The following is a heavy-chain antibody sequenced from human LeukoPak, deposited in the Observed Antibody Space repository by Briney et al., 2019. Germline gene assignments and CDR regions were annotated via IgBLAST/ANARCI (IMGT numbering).Heavy chain of an antibody. CDR3: ARHEEEDGYNAKTFDF. Sequence: SETLSLTCTVSGVSISSSNTFWGWIRQPPGKGLEWIGSMHYRGTTYYIPSLKSRVTISVDTSKTQFSLKLSSVTAADTAVYYCARHEEEDGYNAKTFDFWGQGTLVTVSS. CDR1: GVSISSSNTF. CDR2: MHYRGTT. V-gene: IGHV4-39*01. J-gene: IGHJ4*02. D-gene: IGHD5-24*01.